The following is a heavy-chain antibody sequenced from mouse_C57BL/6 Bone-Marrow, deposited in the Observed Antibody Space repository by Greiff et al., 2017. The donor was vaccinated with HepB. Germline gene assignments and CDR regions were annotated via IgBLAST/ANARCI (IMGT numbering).Heavy chain of an antibody. D-gene: IGHD1-1*01. J-gene: IGHJ1*03. CDR3: ARRGVYYYGSSYGWYFDV. CDR2: ISSGSSTI. V-gene: IGHV5-17*01. CDR1: GFTFSDYG. Sequence: DVKLVESGGGLVKPGGSLKLSCAASGFTFSDYGMHWVRQAPEKGLEWVAYISSGSSTIYYADTVKGRFTISRDNATNTLFLQMTSLRSEDTAMYYYARRGVYYYGSSYGWYFDVWGTGTSVTVSS.